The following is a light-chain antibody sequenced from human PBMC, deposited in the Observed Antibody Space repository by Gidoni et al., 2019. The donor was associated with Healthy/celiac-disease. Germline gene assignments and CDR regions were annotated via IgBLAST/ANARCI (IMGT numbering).Light chain of an antibody. CDR2: DVS. CDR1: SSDVGGYNY. Sequence: QSALTQPASVSGSPGQSITISCPGTSSDVGGYNYVSWYQQHPGKAPNLMIYDVSNRPSGVSNRFSGSKSGNTASLTISGLQAEDDADYYCSSYTSSSTLVFGGGTKLTVL. J-gene: IGLJ2*01. CDR3: SSYTSSSTLV. V-gene: IGLV2-14*01.